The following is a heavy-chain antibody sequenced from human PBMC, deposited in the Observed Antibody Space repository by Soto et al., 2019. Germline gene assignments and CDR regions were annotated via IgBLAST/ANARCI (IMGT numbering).Heavy chain of an antibody. D-gene: IGHD6-13*01. Sequence: GWSLRLSCASSIFTSVYHAMNWVRQAPGKGLEWVSTISSNGENTHYADSVKGRFIISSDNSSNTVALQMNSLRVEDTAVYYCVSWVSAHFDSWGHGTLVTVSS. CDR2: ISSNGENT. J-gene: IGHJ4*01. CDR3: VSWVSAHFDS. V-gene: IGHV3-23*01. CDR1: IFTSVYHA.